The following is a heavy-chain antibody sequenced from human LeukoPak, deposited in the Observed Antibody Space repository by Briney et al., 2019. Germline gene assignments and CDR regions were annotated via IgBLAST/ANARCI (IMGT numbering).Heavy chain of an antibody. D-gene: IGHD3-10*01. Sequence: GGSLRLSCTVSGITLSNYGMSWVRQAPGKGLEWVSSIGGSSTYYADFVKGRFTISRDTSKNTMDLQMNSLRAEDTAIYYCAKYRGFGDSYDSWGQGTLVTVSS. CDR2: IGGSST. V-gene: IGHV3-23*01. CDR1: GITLSNYG. J-gene: IGHJ4*02. CDR3: AKYRGFGDSYDS.